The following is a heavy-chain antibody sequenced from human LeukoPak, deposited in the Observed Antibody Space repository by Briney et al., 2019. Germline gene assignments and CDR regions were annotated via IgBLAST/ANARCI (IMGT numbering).Heavy chain of an antibody. D-gene: IGHD2/OR15-2a*01. J-gene: IGHJ3*01. CDR3: AKKGISSTPHDAFDF. V-gene: IGHV3-23*01. Sequence: GGSLRLSCAASEFTFSSYAMSWVRQAPGKGLEWVSGVATSGGSTYYADSVKGRFTISRDNSKNTLYLQMNSLRVDDTAVYYCAKKGISSTPHDAFDFWGQGTMVTVSS. CDR1: EFTFSSYA. CDR2: VATSGGST.